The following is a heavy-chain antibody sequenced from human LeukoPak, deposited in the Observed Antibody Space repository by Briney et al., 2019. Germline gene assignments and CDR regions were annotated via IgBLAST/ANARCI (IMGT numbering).Heavy chain of an antibody. J-gene: IGHJ6*02. CDR2: INWNGGST. V-gene: IGHV3-20*01. CDR3: ARGPTTVTVYYYYYGMDV. CDR1: GFTLDDYG. Sequence: GGSLRLSCAASGFTLDDYGMSWVRQAPGKGLEWVSGINWNGGSTGYADSVKGRFTISRDNAKNSLYLQMNSLRAEDTALYHCARGPTTVTVYYYYYGMDVWGQGTTVTVSS. D-gene: IGHD4-11*01.